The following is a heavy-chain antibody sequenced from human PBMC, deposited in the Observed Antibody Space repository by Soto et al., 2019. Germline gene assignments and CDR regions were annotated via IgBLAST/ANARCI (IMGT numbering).Heavy chain of an antibody. D-gene: IGHD6-13*01. J-gene: IGHJ4*02. CDR1: GGSISSYY. V-gene: IGHV4-59*01. Sequence: QVQLQESGPGLVKPSETLSLTCTVSGGSISSYYWSWIRQPPGKGLEWIGYIYYSGSTNYNPSLKSRVTISVDTSKNQFSLKLSSVTAADTAVYYCARGGQQLADFDYWGQGTLVTVSS. CDR2: IYYSGST. CDR3: ARGGQQLADFDY.